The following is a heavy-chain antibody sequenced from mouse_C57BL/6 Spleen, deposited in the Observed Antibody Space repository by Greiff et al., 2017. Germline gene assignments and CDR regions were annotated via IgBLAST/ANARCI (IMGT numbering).Heavy chain of an antibody. D-gene: IGHD2-1*01. CDR1: GYTFTSYW. CDR2: IDPSDSYT. CDR3: TRKDGNYVGY. J-gene: IGHJ2*01. V-gene: IGHV1-69*01. Sequence: QVQLQQPGAELVMPGASVKLSCKASGYTFTSYWMHWVKQRPGQGLEWIGEIDPSDSYTNYTQKLKGKSTLTVDKSTSTAYMQLSSLTSEDSAVYYCTRKDGNYVGYWGQGTTLTVAS.